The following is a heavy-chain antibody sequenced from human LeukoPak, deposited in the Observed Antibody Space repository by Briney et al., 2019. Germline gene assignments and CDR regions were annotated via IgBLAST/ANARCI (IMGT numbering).Heavy chain of an antibody. CDR3: ARGAI. CDR1: GFTFSSYE. J-gene: IGHJ4*02. V-gene: IGHV3-7*01. Sequence: GGSLRLSCAASGFTFSSYEMNWVRQAPGKGLEWVANIKQDGSEKYYADSVKGRFTISRDNAKNPLYLQMNSLRAEDTAVYYCARGAIWGQGTLVTVSS. CDR2: IKQDGSEK.